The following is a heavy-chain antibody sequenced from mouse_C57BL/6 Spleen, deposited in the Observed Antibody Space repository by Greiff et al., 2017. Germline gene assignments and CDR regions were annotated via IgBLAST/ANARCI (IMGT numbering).Heavy chain of an antibody. CDR1: GYTFTSYW. V-gene: IGHV1-52*01. Sequence: QVHVKQPGAELVRPGSSVKLSCKASGYTFTSYWMHWVKQRPIQGLEWIGNIDPSDSETHYNQKFKDKATLTVDKSSSTAYMQLSSLTSEDSAVYYCAMTAQATYDYWGQGTTLTVSS. CDR3: AMTAQATYDY. CDR2: IDPSDSET. J-gene: IGHJ2*01. D-gene: IGHD3-2*02.